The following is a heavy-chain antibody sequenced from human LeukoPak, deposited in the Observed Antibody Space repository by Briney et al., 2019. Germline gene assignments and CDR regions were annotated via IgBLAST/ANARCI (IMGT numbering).Heavy chain of an antibody. V-gene: IGHV3-23*01. CDR3: ATLIAARLRVDY. J-gene: IGHJ4*02. CDR2: ISGSGGST. Sequence: GGTLRLSCAASGFTFSSYGMSWVRQAPGKGLEWVSAISGSGGSTYYADSVKGRFTISRDNSKNTLYLQMNSLRAEDTAVYYCATLIAARLRVDYWGQGTLVTVSS. CDR1: GFTFSSYG. D-gene: IGHD6-6*01.